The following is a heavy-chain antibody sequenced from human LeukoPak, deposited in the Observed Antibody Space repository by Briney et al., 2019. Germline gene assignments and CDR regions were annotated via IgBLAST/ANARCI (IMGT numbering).Heavy chain of an antibody. CDR1: GYSISSGYY. V-gene: IGHV4-38-2*01. Sequence: PSETLSLTCAVSGYSISSGYYWGWIRQPPGKGLEWIGSIYHSGSTYYNPSLKSRVTISVDTSKNQFSLKLSSVTAADTAVYYCARADSDYDFHYWGQGTLVTVSS. CDR3: ARADSDYDFHY. D-gene: IGHD5-12*01. CDR2: IYHSGST. J-gene: IGHJ4*02.